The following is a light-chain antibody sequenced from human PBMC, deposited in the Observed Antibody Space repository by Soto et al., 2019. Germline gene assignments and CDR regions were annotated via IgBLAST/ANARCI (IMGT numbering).Light chain of an antibody. Sequence: EIVMTQSPATLSVSPGERVTLSCRASQSVSSNLAWYQQKPGQAPRLLIYGASTRATGIPARFSGSGSGTEFTLTISSLQSEDFAVYYCQHYNNWSLTFGGGTKVDIK. J-gene: IGKJ4*01. CDR2: GAS. CDR3: QHYNNWSLT. V-gene: IGKV3-15*01. CDR1: QSVSSN.